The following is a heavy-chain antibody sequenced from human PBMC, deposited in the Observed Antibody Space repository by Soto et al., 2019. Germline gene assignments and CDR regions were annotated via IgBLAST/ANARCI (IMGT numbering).Heavy chain of an antibody. CDR2: IYYSGST. CDR1: DGYISSYY. V-gene: IGHV4-59*01. CDR3: ARVRRYDYIWGSYRLVADAFDI. D-gene: IGHD3-16*02. J-gene: IGHJ3*02. Sequence: SETLSLTCTVSDGYISSYYGSWIRKPPGKGLEWIGYIYYSGSTNYNPSLKSRVTISVDTSKNQFSLKLSSVTAADTAVYYCARVRRYDYIWGSYRLVADAFDIWGQGTMVTV.